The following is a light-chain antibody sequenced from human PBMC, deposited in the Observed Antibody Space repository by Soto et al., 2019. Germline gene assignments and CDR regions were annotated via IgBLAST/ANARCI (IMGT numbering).Light chain of an antibody. CDR2: MSS. V-gene: IGKV2-28*01. Sequence: DIVITQSPVSVPFTPGDASSISCRSSQSLLDRHGYNYLDWYVQKPGQSPQLLIYMSSNRSSGVPDRFSGSGSGTDFTLKISNVEAEDVGVHYCMQALETSYTFGQGTKVDIK. J-gene: IGKJ2*01. CDR1: QSLLDRHGYNY. CDR3: MQALETSYT.